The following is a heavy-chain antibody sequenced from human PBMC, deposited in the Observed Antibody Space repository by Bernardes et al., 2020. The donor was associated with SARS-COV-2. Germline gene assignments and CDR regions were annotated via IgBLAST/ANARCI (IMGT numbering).Heavy chain of an antibody. CDR1: GYTFTSYG. D-gene: IGHD3-3*01. J-gene: IGHJ6*02. CDR3: ARVREGFLEWYVGVSNHYGMDV. V-gene: IGHV1-18*01. Sequence: ASVKVSCKASGYTFTSYGISWVRQAPGQGLEWMGWISAYNGNTNYAQKLQGRVTMTTDTSTSTAYMELRSLRSDDTAVYYCARVREGFLEWYVGVSNHYGMDVWGQGTTVTVSS. CDR2: ISAYNGNT.